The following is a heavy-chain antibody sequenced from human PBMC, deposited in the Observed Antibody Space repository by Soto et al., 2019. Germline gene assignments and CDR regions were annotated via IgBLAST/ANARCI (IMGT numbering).Heavy chain of an antibody. CDR1: GFTFSSYA. V-gene: IGHV3-23*01. CDR2: ISGSGGST. D-gene: IGHD2-15*01. CDR3: AKDPRYCSGGSCHTNYGMDV. J-gene: IGHJ6*02. Sequence: PGGSLRLSCAASGFTFSSYAMSWVRQAPGKGLEWVSAISGSGGSTYYADSVKGRFTISRDNSKNTLYLQMNSLRAEDTAVYYCAKDPRYCSGGSCHTNYGMDVWGQGTTVTVSS.